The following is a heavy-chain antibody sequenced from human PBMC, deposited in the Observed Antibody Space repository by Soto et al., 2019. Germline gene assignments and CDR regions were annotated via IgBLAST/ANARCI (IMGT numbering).Heavy chain of an antibody. CDR3: ARENSTAGMDV. CDR1: VFIFSSNG. J-gene: IGHJ6*02. Sequence: GGYLRLSCVGSVFIFSSNGMHWVRQTPGKGLEWVAFMSYDGSDTFYADSVKGRFTISRDNSKNTLFLHMSNLRAEDTAIYYCARENSTAGMDVWAQGTTVTVSS. V-gene: IGHV3-30*03. CDR2: MSYDGSDT. D-gene: IGHD6-13*01.